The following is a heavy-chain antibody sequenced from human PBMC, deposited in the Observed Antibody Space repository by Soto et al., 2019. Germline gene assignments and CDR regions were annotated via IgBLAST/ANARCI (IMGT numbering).Heavy chain of an antibody. Sequence: SGPTLVNPTQTLTLTCTFSGFSLSTSGVGVGWIRQPPGRALEWLALIYWNDDKRYSPSLKSRLTITKDTSKNQVVLTMTNMDPVDTATYYCAHTKLRYFDWPLFDYWGQGTLVTVSS. J-gene: IGHJ4*02. CDR2: IYWNDDK. D-gene: IGHD3-9*01. CDR3: AHTKLRYFDWPLFDY. V-gene: IGHV2-5*01. CDR1: GFSLSTSGVG.